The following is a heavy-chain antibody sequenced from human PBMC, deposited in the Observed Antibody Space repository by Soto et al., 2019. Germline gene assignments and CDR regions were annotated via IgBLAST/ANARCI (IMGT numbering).Heavy chain of an antibody. CDR1: GYTFTSYG. V-gene: IGHV1-18*01. J-gene: IGHJ4*02. Sequence: QVQLVQSGAEVKNPGASVKVSCKASGYTFTSYGVSWVRQTPGQGLEWVGRLSADNGNTNYAQKHQGRVTMTTDPYTSTAYVELRSLRVDDTAVYYFARGAPPDDYWGQGNLVTVSS. CDR3: ARGAPPDDY. CDR2: LSADNGNT.